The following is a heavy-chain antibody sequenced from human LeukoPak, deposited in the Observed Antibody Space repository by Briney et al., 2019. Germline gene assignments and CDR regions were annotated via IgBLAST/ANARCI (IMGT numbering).Heavy chain of an antibody. CDR1: GCNFSNAW. V-gene: IGHV3-15*01. J-gene: IGHJ4*02. Sequence: GGSLRLSCTASGCNFSNAWMSWVRQDPGKGLEWVGRIKSKTDGGTTDYAAPVKGRFTISRDDSKNTLYLQMNSLKTEDTAVYYCTTEPYSSGWPYYFDYWGQGTLVTVSS. D-gene: IGHD6-19*01. CDR2: IKSKTDGGTT. CDR3: TTEPYSSGWPYYFDY.